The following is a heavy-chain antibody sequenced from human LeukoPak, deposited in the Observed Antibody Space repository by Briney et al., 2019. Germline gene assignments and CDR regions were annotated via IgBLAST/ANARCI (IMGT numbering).Heavy chain of an antibody. CDR1: GFTFSSYS. CDR2: ISSSSSYI. J-gene: IGHJ5*02. D-gene: IGHD4-17*01. V-gene: IGHV3-21*01. CDR3: ARVTDVGDYPGNGFDP. Sequence: GGSLRLSCAASGFTFSSYSMNWVRQAPGKGLEWVSSISSSSSYIYYADSVKGQFTISRDNAKNSLYLQMNSLRAEDTAVYYCARVTDVGDYPGNGFDPWGQGTLVTVPS.